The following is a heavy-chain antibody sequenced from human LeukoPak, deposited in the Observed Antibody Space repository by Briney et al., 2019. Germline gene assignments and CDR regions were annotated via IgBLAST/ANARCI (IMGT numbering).Heavy chain of an antibody. D-gene: IGHD3-10*01. CDR1: GFTFNAYA. CDR2: INWNGGST. J-gene: IGHJ4*02. V-gene: IGHV3-20*04. Sequence: GGSLRLSCTASGFTFNAYAMNWVRQAPGKGLEWVSGINWNGGSTDYADSVKGRFTISRDNAKNSLYLEMNSLRVEDTAFYYCARVERGAPTDYWGQGTLVTVSS. CDR3: ARVERGAPTDY.